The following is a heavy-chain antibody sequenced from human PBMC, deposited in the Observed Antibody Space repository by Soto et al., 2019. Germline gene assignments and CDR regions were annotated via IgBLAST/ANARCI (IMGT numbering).Heavy chain of an antibody. CDR3: ARPWVY. J-gene: IGHJ4*02. CDR2: INHSGST. V-gene: IGHV4-34*01. Sequence: QVQLQQWGAGLLKPSETLSLTCTVYGGSFSGYYWSWIRQAPGKGLEWIGEINHSGSTNYNPSLNSRVTISIDTSKNQFSLKLTSVTAAATAVYYCARPWVYWGQGTLVTVYS. CDR1: GGSFSGYY.